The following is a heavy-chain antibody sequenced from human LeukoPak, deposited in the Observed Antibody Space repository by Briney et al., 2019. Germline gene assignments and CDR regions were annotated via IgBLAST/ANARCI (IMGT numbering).Heavy chain of an antibody. V-gene: IGHV4-59*12. CDR2: IYYSGST. D-gene: IGHD3-10*01. Sequence: PSETLSLTCTVSGGSISSYYWSWIRQPPGKGLEWIGSIYYSGSTYYNPSLKSRVTISVDTSKNQFSLKLSSVTAADTAVYYCARVRRESYYFDYWGQGTLVTVSS. CDR1: GGSISSYY. J-gene: IGHJ4*02. CDR3: ARVRRESYYFDY.